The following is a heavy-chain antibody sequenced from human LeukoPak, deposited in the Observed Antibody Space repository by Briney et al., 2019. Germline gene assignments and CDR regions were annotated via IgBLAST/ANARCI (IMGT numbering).Heavy chain of an antibody. CDR1: GFTFNSYA. Sequence: GGSLRLLCAACGFTFNSYAMHWVRQAPGKGLEWVTVISYDGSDKFYADSVKGRFTISRDNSKDTLYLQMNSLRVEDTAVYYCATSRRQGFDPWGLGTLVTVSS. J-gene: IGHJ5*02. V-gene: IGHV3-30*04. CDR3: ATSRRQGFDP. CDR2: ISYDGSDK.